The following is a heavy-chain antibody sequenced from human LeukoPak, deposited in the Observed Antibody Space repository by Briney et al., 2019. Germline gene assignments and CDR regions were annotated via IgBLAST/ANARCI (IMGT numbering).Heavy chain of an antibody. D-gene: IGHD4-17*01. Sequence: PGRSLRLSCAASGFTFSTYAMNWVRQAPGKGLEWVAVISYDGRQNYYADSVKGRFTISRDNSKNTLYLQMNSLRAEDTAVYYCARAERYGDYTHGAEYFQHWGQGTLVTVSS. V-gene: IGHV3-30*04. CDR3: ARAERYGDYTHGAEYFQH. CDR1: GFTFSTYA. J-gene: IGHJ1*01. CDR2: ISYDGRQN.